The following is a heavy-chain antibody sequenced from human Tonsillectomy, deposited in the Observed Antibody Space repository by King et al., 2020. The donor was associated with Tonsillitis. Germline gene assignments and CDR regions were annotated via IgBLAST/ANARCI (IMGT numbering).Heavy chain of an antibody. D-gene: IGHD3-22*01. CDR1: GGSISSSSYY. J-gene: IGHJ4*02. CDR3: ARHENYYDSSGYPDY. CDR2: IYYSGST. V-gene: IGHV4-39*07. Sequence: QLQESGPGLVKPSETLSLTCTVSGGSISSSSYYWGWIRQPPGKGLEWIGSIYYSGSTYYNPSLKSRVTISVDTSKNQFSLKLSSVTAADTAVYYCARHENYYDSSGYPDYWCQGTLVTVSS.